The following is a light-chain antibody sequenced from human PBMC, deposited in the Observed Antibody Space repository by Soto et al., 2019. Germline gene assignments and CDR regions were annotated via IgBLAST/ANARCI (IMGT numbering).Light chain of an antibody. CDR3: QQYNNWPRV. J-gene: IGKJ2*01. CDR2: GAS. CDR1: QSVSSN. Sequence: EILMTQSPGTLSVSPGERATLSCRASQSVSSNLAWYQQKPGQAPRLLNYGASTRATGIPARFSGSGSGTEFTLTISSLQSEDFAVYYCQQYNNWPRVFGQGTKLEIK. V-gene: IGKV3-15*01.